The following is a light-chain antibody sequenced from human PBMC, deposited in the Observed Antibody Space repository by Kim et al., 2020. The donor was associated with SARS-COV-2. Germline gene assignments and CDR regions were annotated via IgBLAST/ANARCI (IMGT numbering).Light chain of an antibody. J-gene: IGLJ3*02. CDR1: KLGDEF. CDR3: QAWDTSTAV. V-gene: IGLV3-1*01. Sequence: SASPGQTASISCSGDKLGDEFACWYQQKPGQSPVLVIYQDTKRPSGIPERFSGSNSGNTATLTISGTQAMDEADYYCQAWDTSTAVFGGGTQLTVL. CDR2: QDT.